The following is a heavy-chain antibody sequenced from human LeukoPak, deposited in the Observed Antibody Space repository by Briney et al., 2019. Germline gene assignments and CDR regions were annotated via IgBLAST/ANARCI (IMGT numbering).Heavy chain of an antibody. CDR3: ARDLLNEGNHLDY. CDR1: GGSISSYY. Sequence: PSETLSLTCAVYGGSISSYYWSWIRQPPGKGLEWIGYIYYSGSTYYNPSLKSRVTISVDTSKNQFSLKLSSVTAADTAVYYCARDLLNEGNHLDYWGQGTLVTVSS. J-gene: IGHJ4*02. V-gene: IGHV4-59*12. D-gene: IGHD4-23*01. CDR2: IYYSGST.